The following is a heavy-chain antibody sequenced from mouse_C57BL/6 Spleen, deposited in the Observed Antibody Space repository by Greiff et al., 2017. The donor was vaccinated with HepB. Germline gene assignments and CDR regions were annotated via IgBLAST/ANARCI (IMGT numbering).Heavy chain of an antibody. CDR2: IDPSDSYT. CDR1: GYTFTSYW. Sequence: VKLQQPGAELVKPGASVKLSCKASGYTFTSYWMQWVKQRPGQGLEWIGEIDPSDSYTNYNQKFKGKATLTVDTSSSTAYMQLSSLTSEDSAVYYCARDSRGYAMDYWGQGTSVTVSS. V-gene: IGHV1-50*01. J-gene: IGHJ4*01. D-gene: IGHD3-3*01. CDR3: ARDSRGYAMDY.